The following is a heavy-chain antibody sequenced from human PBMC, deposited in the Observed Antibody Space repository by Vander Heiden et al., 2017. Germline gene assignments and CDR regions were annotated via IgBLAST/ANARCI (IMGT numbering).Heavy chain of an antibody. D-gene: IGHD6-19*01. V-gene: IGHV3-30-3*01. Sequence: VPLVECVEGVVHPGWSLRLSCAASGFTFSSYAMHWVRQAPGKGLEWVAVISYDGSNKYYADSVKGRFTISRDNSKNMLYMQMNSRRAEDTAVYYCARVRRDSSGWYPFGYWGQGTLVAVSS. CDR3: ARVRRDSSGWYPFGY. CDR2: ISYDGSNK. J-gene: IGHJ4*02. CDR1: GFTFSSYA.